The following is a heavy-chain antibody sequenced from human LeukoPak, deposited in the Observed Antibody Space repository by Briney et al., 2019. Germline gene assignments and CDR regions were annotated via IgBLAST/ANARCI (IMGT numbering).Heavy chain of an antibody. D-gene: IGHD1-7*01. CDR3: ATRSWELFFDY. V-gene: IGHV3-7*01. CDR1: GFTFSSYW. CDR2: IKEDGNEK. Sequence: GGSLRLSCTASGFTFSSYWMSWVRQAPGKGLEWVANIKEDGNEKYYVDSVKGRFTISRDNAKNSVYLQMNSLRAEDTAVYYCATRSWELFFDYWGQGTLVTVSS. J-gene: IGHJ4*02.